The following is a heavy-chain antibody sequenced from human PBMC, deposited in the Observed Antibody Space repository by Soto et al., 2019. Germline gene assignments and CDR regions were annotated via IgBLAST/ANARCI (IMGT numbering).Heavy chain of an antibody. D-gene: IGHD5-12*01. J-gene: IGHJ4*02. CDR1: GFTFSTYW. CDR3: ARGDVDTVAQADY. Sequence: EVQLVESGGGLVQPGGSLRLSCAASGFTFSTYWMHWVRQVPGEGLVWVSYISSSGDYRNYADSVKDRFTISRDNTKHSLYLQMNSLRAEDTAVYYCARGDVDTVAQADYWGQGTLVTVSS. CDR2: ISSSGDYR. V-gene: IGHV3-48*04.